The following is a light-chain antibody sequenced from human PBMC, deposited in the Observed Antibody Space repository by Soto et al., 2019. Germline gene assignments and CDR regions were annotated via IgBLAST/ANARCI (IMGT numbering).Light chain of an antibody. J-gene: IGKJ1*01. V-gene: IGKV3-20*01. CDR1: QSVSSSY. CDR2: GAS. CDR3: QQYGSSYPWT. Sequence: EIVLTQSPGTLSFSPGERATLACRSSQSVSSSYLAWYQQKPGQAPRLLIYGASSRATGIPDRFSGSGSGTDFTLTIRRLEPEDFAVYYCQQYGSSYPWTFGQGTKVDIK.